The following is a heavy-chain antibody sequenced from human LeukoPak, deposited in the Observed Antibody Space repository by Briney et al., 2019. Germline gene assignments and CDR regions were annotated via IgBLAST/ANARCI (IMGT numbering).Heavy chain of an antibody. J-gene: IGHJ4*02. Sequence: PSETLSLTCTGSGGSISSYYWSWIRQPPGKGLEWIGYIYYSGSTYYNPSLKSRVTISVDTSKNQFSLKLSSVTAADTAVYYCARDGSYSSGWHTLDYWGQGTLVTVSS. CDR1: GGSISSYY. D-gene: IGHD6-19*01. CDR2: IYYSGST. V-gene: IGHV4-59*01. CDR3: ARDGSYSSGWHTLDY.